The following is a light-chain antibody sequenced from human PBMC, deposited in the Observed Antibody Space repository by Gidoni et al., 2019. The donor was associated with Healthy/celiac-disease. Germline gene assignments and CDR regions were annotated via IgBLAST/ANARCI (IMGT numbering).Light chain of an antibody. V-gene: IGKV3-15*01. J-gene: IGKJ1*01. CDR3: QQYNNWPVT. Sequence: EIVMTQSPATLSVSPGERATLSCRASQSVSSNLAWYQQKPGQAPRLLIYGASTRATGIPARFSGSGSWTDFTLTISSLQSEDFAVYYCQQYNNWPVTFGQGTKVEIK. CDR2: GAS. CDR1: QSVSSN.